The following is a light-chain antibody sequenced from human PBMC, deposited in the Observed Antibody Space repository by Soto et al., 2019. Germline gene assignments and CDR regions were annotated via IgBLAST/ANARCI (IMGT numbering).Light chain of an antibody. CDR1: QGLASRY. CDR2: GGS. V-gene: IGKV3-20*01. J-gene: IGKJ1*01. Sequence: IVLTQSPGTLSLSPRERATLSCRASQGLASRYLAWYQQKPGQAPRLLIYGGSSRATGIPDRFSGSGSGTDFTLTISRLEPEDSAVYYCQQFGGSPPRTFCPGTKVEIK. CDR3: QQFGGSPPRT.